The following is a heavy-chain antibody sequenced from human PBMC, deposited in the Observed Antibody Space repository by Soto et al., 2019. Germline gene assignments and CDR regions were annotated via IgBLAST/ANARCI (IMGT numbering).Heavy chain of an antibody. Sequence: EVQLVESGGGLVQPGGSLRLSCAASGFTFSGYNMNWVRQAPGKGLEWVSYISSSSSTIYYADSVKGRFTISRDNAKNSLYLQMNSLRDEDTAVYYCARSSQWLVGGLDYWGQGTLVTVSS. D-gene: IGHD6-19*01. CDR3: ARSSQWLVGGLDY. CDR2: ISSSSSTI. V-gene: IGHV3-48*02. J-gene: IGHJ4*02. CDR1: GFTFSGYN.